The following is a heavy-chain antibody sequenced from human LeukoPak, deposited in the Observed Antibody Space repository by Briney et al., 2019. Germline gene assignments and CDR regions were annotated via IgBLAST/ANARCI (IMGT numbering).Heavy chain of an antibody. Sequence: SETLSLTCTVSGGSISSSSYYWGWIRQPPGKGLEWIGSIYYSGGTYYNPSLKSRVTISVDTSKNQFSLKLSSVTAADTAVYYCARADFWSGYYVVPPQFDYWGQGTLVTVSS. CDR1: GGSISSSSYY. V-gene: IGHV4-39*01. CDR2: IYYSGGT. CDR3: ARADFWSGYYVVPPQFDY. D-gene: IGHD3-3*01. J-gene: IGHJ4*02.